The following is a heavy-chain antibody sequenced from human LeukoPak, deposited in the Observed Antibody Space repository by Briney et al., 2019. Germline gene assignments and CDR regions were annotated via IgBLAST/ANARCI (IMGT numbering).Heavy chain of an antibody. V-gene: IGHV3-30*18. CDR3: AKALWFGELSNDAFDI. Sequence: GGSLRLSCVASGFTFGKYWMSWVRQAPGKGLEWVAVISYDGRNIHYPDSVKGRFTISRDISTDTLWLQMDSLRTEDTAVYYCAKALWFGELSNDAFDIWGQGTMVTVSS. J-gene: IGHJ3*02. CDR2: ISYDGRNI. CDR1: GFTFGKYW. D-gene: IGHD3-10*01.